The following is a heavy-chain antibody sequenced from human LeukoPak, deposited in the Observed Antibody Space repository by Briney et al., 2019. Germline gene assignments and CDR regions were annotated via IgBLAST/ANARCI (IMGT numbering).Heavy chain of an antibody. J-gene: IGHJ4*02. Sequence: ASVKVSCKASGYTFTGYYMHWVRQAPGQGLEWMGWINPNSGGTNYAQKFQGRVTMTRDTSISTAYMELSRLRSDDTAVYYCARDESGSGSYYNAYWGQGTLSPSPQ. CDR2: INPNSGGT. CDR1: GYTFTGYY. CDR3: ARDESGSGSYYNAY. V-gene: IGHV1-2*02. D-gene: IGHD3-10*01.